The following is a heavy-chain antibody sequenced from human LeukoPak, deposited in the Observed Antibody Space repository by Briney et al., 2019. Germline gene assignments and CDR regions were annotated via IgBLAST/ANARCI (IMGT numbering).Heavy chain of an antibody. Sequence: GGSLRLSCTASGFTFGDYAISWVGQAPGRGLDGVCFIRSKAYGGTTEYAASVKGRFTISRDDYKRIAYLQMNSLKTEDTAVYYCTRADSGSYYVVLFDYWGQGTLVTISS. V-gene: IGHV3-49*04. CDR1: GFTFGDYA. J-gene: IGHJ4*02. CDR3: TRADSGSYYVVLFDY. D-gene: IGHD1-26*01. CDR2: IRSKAYGGTT.